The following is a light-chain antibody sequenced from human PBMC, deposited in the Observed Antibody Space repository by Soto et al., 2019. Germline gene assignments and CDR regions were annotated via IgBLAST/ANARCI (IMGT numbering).Light chain of an antibody. J-gene: IGKJ1*01. CDR1: QSVSKY. V-gene: IGKV3-11*01. Sequence: EIVLTQSPATLSLSPGERATLSCRASQSVSKYLAWYQQKPGQAPRLLIYDTSARATGIPDRFSGGGSGTDFTLTISSLEPEDFAVYYCQQCNNWPRTFGQGTKVEIK. CDR3: QQCNNWPRT. CDR2: DTS.